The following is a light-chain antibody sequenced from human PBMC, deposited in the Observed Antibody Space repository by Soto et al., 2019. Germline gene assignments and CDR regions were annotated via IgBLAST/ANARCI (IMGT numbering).Light chain of an antibody. CDR2: DAS. CDR1: QTISTW. CDR3: QQYTNTNNPWM. J-gene: IGKJ1*01. V-gene: IGKV1-5*01. Sequence: DIPTTQSPSTLSSSAGDRVPITXXDRQTISTWMAWYQQKPGKAPKLLVYDASTLQSGVASRFSGSGSGTEFTLIISGLQPDDSATYYCQQYTNTNNPWMFGQGTKVDIK.